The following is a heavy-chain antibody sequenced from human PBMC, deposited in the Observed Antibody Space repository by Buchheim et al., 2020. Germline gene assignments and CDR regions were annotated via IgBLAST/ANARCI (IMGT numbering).Heavy chain of an antibody. Sequence: EVQLVESGGGLVQPGGSLRLSCAASGFTFSSYAMSCVRQAPGKGLEWVSAISDSGSNTYYADSVKGRFTFSLDNSKNTPYLQMNSLRAEDTAVYYCAKEVGTIGVAGPYFDYWGQGIL. V-gene: IGHV3-23*04. D-gene: IGHD6-19*01. CDR3: AKEVGTIGVAGPYFDY. CDR1: GFTFSSYA. J-gene: IGHJ4*02. CDR2: ISDSGSNT.